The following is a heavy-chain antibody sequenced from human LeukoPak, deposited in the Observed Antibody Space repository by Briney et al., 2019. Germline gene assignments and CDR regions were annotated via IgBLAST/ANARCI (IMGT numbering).Heavy chain of an antibody. CDR2: ISGSGGST. Sequence: GGSLRLSCAASGFTFSSYAMSWVRQAPGKGLEWVSAISGSGGSTYYADSVKGRFTISRDNSKNTLYLQMNSLRAEDTAVYYCARDRSSSGWYSMFDYWDQGTLVTVSS. V-gene: IGHV3-23*01. CDR1: GFTFSSYA. J-gene: IGHJ4*02. CDR3: ARDRSSSGWYSMFDY. D-gene: IGHD6-19*01.